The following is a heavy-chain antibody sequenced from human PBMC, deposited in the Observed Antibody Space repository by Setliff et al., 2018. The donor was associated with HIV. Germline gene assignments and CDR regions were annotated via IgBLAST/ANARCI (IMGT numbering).Heavy chain of an antibody. CDR2: IYYSGST. CDR1: GASISSTSYY. V-gene: IGHV4-39*07. Sequence: SETLSLTCTVSGASISSTSYYWGWIRQPPGKGLEWIGSIYYSGSTYYNPSLKSRVTISVDTSKNQFSLKLSSVTAADTAVYYCARAERIVVVVAATRVDAFDIWGQGTMVTVSS. D-gene: IGHD2-15*01. J-gene: IGHJ3*02. CDR3: ARAERIVVVVAATRVDAFDI.